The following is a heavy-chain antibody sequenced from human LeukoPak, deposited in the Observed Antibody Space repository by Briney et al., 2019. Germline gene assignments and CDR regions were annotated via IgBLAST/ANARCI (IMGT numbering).Heavy chain of an antibody. V-gene: IGHV4-59*11. Sequence: SETLSLTCTVSGGSISSHYWSWIRQPPGKGLEWIGYIYYSGSTNYNPSLKSRVTISVDTSKNQFSLKLSSVTAADTAVYYCARGKIFGVVTDTLLFDYWGQGTLVTVSS. CDR2: IYYSGST. CDR3: ARGKIFGVVTDTLLFDY. D-gene: IGHD3-3*01. CDR1: GGSISSHY. J-gene: IGHJ4*02.